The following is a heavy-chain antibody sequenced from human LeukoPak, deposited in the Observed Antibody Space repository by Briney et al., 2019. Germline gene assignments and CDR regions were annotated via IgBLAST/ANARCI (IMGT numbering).Heavy chain of an antibody. D-gene: IGHD3-10*01. CDR2: INPNSGGT. Sequence: ASVKVSCKASGYTFNGYYKHWVRQAPGQGLEWMGWINPNSGGTNYAQKFQGRVTMTRDTSISTAYMELSRLRSDDTAVYYCARDGVLLWFGESLDAFDIWGQGTMVTVSS. CDR3: ARDGVLLWFGESLDAFDI. J-gene: IGHJ3*02. V-gene: IGHV1-2*02. CDR1: GYTFNGYY.